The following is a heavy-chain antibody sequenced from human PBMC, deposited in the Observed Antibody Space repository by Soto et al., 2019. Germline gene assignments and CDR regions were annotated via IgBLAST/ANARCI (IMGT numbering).Heavy chain of an antibody. CDR3: VRSKGGYSYGTPFDY. Sequence: EVQLEESGGALVQPGRSLRLSCAASGFTFDDYAMYWVRQVLGKGLEWVSSISWNSGNIGYADSVKGRFTTSRDNAENSLYLPVNRLSPEDTALYYCVRSKGGYSYGTPFDYWGQGTLVTVSS. CDR1: GFTFDDYA. D-gene: IGHD2-2*03. CDR2: ISWNSGNI. V-gene: IGHV3-9*01. J-gene: IGHJ4*02.